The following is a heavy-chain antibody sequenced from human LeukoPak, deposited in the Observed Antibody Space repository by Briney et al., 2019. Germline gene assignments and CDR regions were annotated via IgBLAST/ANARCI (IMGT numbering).Heavy chain of an antibody. CDR3: AALGYYYGSGSFLTPAEPFDY. V-gene: IGHV4-4*07. CDR2: IYTSGST. J-gene: IGHJ4*02. Sequence: SETLSLTCTVSGGSISSYYWSWIRQPAGKGLEWIGRIYTSGSTNYNPSLKSRVTMSVDTSKNQFSLKLSSVTAADTAVYYCAALGYYYGSGSFLTPAEPFDYWGQGTLVTVSS. D-gene: IGHD3-10*01. CDR1: GGSISSYY.